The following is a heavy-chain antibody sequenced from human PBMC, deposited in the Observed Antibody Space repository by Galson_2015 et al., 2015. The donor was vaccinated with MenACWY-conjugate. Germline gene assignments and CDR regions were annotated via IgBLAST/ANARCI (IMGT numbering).Heavy chain of an antibody. V-gene: IGHV3-7*03. CDR3: ARGSGYNYGYGYNYYYGMDV. CDR2: IKQDVSEK. CDR1: GFTFSSYW. D-gene: IGHD5-18*01. J-gene: IGHJ6*02. Sequence: SLRLSCAASGFTFSSYWMSWVRQAPGKGLEWGANIKQDVSEKYYVDSVKGRFTISRDNAKNSLYLQMNSLRAEDTAVYYCARGSGYNYGYGYNYYYGMDVWGQGTTVTVSS.